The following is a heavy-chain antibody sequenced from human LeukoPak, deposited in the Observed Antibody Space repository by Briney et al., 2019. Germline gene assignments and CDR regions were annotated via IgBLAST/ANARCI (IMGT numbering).Heavy chain of an antibody. CDR2: ISYDGSNK. V-gene: IGHV3-30*18. CDR3: AKDEGYSGGYYY. CDR1: GFTFSSYG. Sequence: PGGSLRLSCAASGFTFSSYGMHWVRQAPGKGLEWVAVISYDGSNKYYADSVKGRFTISRDNSKNTLYLQMNSLRAEDTAVYYCAKDEGYSGGYYYWGQGTLVTVSS. J-gene: IGHJ4*02. D-gene: IGHD1-26*01.